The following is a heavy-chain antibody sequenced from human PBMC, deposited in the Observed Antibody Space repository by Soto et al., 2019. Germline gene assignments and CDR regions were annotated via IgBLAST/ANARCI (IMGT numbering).Heavy chain of an antibody. J-gene: IGHJ5*02. CDR3: AKDPDRYDYVWGTYRDIDL. CDR2: ISTSGGRP. CDR1: GITFSNYA. Sequence: EVQLLDSGGGLVQPGGSLRLSCTASGITFSNYAMSWVRQAPSKGLEWVSSISTSGGRPYYADSVKGGFTISRDNSKNTLYLLMISLRVEGTAVYYCAKDPDRYDYVWGTYRDIDLWGQGTLVTVSS. D-gene: IGHD3-16*02. V-gene: IGHV3-23*01.